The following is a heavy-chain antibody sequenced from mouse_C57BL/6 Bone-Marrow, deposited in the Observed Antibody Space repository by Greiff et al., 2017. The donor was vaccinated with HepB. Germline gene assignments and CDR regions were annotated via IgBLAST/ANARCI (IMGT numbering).Heavy chain of an antibody. CDR3: ARLGGLWYFDV. D-gene: IGHD3-3*01. CDR2: IYPYNDGT. CDR1: GYTFTSYV. V-gene: IGHV1-14*01. J-gene: IGHJ1*03. Sequence: VQLKQSGPELVKPGASVKMSCKASGYTFTSYVMHWVKQKPGQGLEWIGYIYPYNDGTKYNEKFKGKATLTSDKSSSTAYMELSSLTSEDSAVYYCARLGGLWYFDVWGTGTTVTVSS.